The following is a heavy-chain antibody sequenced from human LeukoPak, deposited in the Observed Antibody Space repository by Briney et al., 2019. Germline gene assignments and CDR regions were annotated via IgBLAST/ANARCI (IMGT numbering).Heavy chain of an antibody. CDR1: GGSLSGSY. D-gene: IGHD3-10*02. V-gene: IGHV4-34*01. CDR3: ARRLIVRGVH. J-gene: IGHJ4*02. CDR2: INHSGST. Sequence: PSETLSLTCAVYGGSLSGSYWSWIRQPPGKGLEWIGEINHSGSTNYNPSLKSRVTISVDTSKNQFSLKLSSVTAADTAVYYCARRLIVRGVHWGQGTLVTVSS.